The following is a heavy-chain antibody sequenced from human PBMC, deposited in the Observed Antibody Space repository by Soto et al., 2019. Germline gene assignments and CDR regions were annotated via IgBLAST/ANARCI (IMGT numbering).Heavy chain of an antibody. CDR3: ARVKAGVVY. J-gene: IGHJ4*02. V-gene: IGHV4-30-2*05. CDR2: IYHSGST. Sequence: SETLSLTCTVSGGSISSGGYSWTWIRQPPGKGLEWIGYIYHSGSTNYNPSLKSRVTISVDTSKNQFSLKLSSVTAADTAVYYCARVKAGVVYWGQGTLVTVSS. CDR1: GGSISSGGYS. D-gene: IGHD6-13*01.